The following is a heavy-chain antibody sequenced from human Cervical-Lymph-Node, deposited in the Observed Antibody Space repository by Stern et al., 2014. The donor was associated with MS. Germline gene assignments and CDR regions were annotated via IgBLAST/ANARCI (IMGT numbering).Heavy chain of an antibody. J-gene: IGHJ4*02. CDR3: ARGYEDTSMLFDH. D-gene: IGHD5-12*01. CDR1: GFTFSSYG. Sequence: VQLVESGGAVVQPGRSLRLSCAASGFTFSSYGMHWVRQAPGKGLEWVTVISYDRNHKYYAASVKGRFTISRDNSKNALHLQMNSVTPDDTAIYYCARGYEDTSMLFDHWGQGTLVTVSS. V-gene: IGHV3-30*03. CDR2: ISYDRNHK.